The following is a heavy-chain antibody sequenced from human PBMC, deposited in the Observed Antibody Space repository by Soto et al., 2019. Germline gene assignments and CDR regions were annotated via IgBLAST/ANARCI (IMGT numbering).Heavy chain of an antibody. Sequence: PGKGLDWVSAISGSCGSTYYADSVKGRFTISRDNSKNTLYLQMNSLRAEDTAVYFFPTDDGIRFFRSVSAVLLNRASDL. CDR3: PTDDGIRFFRSVSAVLLNRASDL. J-gene: IGHJ2*01. V-gene: IGHV3-23*01. D-gene: IGHD3-3*01. CDR2: ISGSCGST.